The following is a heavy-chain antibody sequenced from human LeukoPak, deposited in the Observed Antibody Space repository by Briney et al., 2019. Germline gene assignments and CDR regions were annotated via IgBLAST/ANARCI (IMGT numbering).Heavy chain of an antibody. V-gene: IGHV3-7*03. D-gene: IGHD3-22*01. Sequence: WGSLRLSCAASGFTFSSYWMNWARQAPGKGLEWVASINHNGNVNYYVDSVKGRFTISRDNAKNSLYLQMSNLRAEDTAIYFCVYLDSSGYYYGRLRYWGQGTPVTVSS. CDR1: GFTFSSYW. CDR2: INHNGNVN. J-gene: IGHJ4*02. CDR3: VYLDSSGYYYGRLRY.